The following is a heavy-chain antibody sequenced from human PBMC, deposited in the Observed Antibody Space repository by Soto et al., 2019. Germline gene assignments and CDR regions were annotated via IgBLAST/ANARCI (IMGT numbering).Heavy chain of an antibody. D-gene: IGHD6-19*01. V-gene: IGHV1-69*13. CDR2: IIPIFGTA. J-gene: IGHJ6*02. Sequence: SVKVSCKASGGTFSSYAISWVRQAPGQGLEWMGGIIPIFGTANYAQKFQGRVTITADESTSTAYMELSSLRSEDTAVYYCARGGGIAVAGISWGGDYYYGMDVWGQGTTVTVSS. CDR3: ARGGGIAVAGISWGGDYYYGMDV. CDR1: GGTFSSYA.